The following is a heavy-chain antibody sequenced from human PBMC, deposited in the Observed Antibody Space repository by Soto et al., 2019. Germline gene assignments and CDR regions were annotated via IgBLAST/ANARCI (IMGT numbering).Heavy chain of an antibody. V-gene: IGHV3-30-3*01. CDR1: GFTFSSYA. D-gene: IGHD1-26*01. Sequence: VGSLRLSCAASGFTFSSYAMHWVRQAPGKGLEWVAVISYDGSNKYYADSVKGRFTISRDNSKNTLYLQMNSLRAEDTAVYYCARSPWGGSYPFYYYYYGMDVWGQGTTVTVSS. CDR3: ARSPWGGSYPFYYYYYGMDV. CDR2: ISYDGSNK. J-gene: IGHJ6*02.